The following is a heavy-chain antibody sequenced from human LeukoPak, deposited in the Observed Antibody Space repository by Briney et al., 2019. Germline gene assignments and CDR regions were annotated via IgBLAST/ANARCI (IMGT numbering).Heavy chain of an antibody. CDR1: GGSISSYY. Sequence: ASETLSLTCTVSGGSISSYYWSWIRQPPGKGLEWIGCIYYSGYTNYKSSLKSRVTISVDTSKNQFSLKLSSVTAADTAVYYCAELGITMIGGVWGKGTTVTISS. CDR2: IYYSGYT. J-gene: IGHJ6*04. CDR3: AELGITMIGGV. D-gene: IGHD3-10*02. V-gene: IGHV4-59*01.